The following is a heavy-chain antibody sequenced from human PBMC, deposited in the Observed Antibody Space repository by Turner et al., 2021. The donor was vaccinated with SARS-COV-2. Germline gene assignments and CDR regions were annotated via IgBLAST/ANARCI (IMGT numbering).Heavy chain of an antibody. J-gene: IGHJ4*02. V-gene: IGHV3-30*18. CDR2: ISYDGSNK. D-gene: IGHD2-15*01. CDR3: AKVVSPYCSGGSCYSSPADY. CDR1: GFTFSSYG. Sequence: QVQVVESGGGVVQPGRSLRLSCAASGFTFSSYGMHWVRQAPGKGLEWVAVISYDGSNKYYADSVKGRFTISRDNSKNTLYLQMNSLRAEDTAVYYCAKVVSPYCSGGSCYSSPADYWGQGSLVTVSS.